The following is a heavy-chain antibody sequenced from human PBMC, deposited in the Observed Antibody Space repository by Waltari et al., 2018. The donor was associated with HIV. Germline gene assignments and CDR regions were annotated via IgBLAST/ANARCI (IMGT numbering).Heavy chain of an antibody. J-gene: IGHJ6*02. CDR1: GFTFDSYA. D-gene: IGHD3-10*01. Sequence: EVQLLETGGGLVQRGGSLRLSCAASGFTFDSYAMTWVRQAPGRGLWWVSAIRGRGGSTYYADSVKGRFTIARDNSKKTLYLQMNSLRAEDTAVYYCAKEGYYGSGSYSNYYGMDVWGQGTTVTVSS. CDR3: AKEGYYGSGSYSNYYGMDV. V-gene: IGHV3-23*01. CDR2: IRGRGGST.